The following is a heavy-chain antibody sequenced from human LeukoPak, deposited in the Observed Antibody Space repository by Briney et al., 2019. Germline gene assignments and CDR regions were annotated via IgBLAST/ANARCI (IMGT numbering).Heavy chain of an antibody. V-gene: IGHV3-21*01. CDR1: GFTFSSYS. D-gene: IGHD3-10*01. Sequence: GGSLRLSCAASGFTFSSYSMNWVRQAPGKGLEWVSSISSSSNIDYEDSVKGRFTISRDNAKNSLYLQMNSLRAEDTAVYYCAKERLTMVRGVFPMDVWGKGTTVTASS. CDR2: ISSSSNI. J-gene: IGHJ6*03. CDR3: AKERLTMVRGVFPMDV.